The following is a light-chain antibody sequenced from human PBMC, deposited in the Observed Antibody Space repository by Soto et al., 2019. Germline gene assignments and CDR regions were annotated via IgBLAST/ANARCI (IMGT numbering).Light chain of an antibody. J-gene: IGKJ1*01. CDR1: QSIGDS. Sequence: DIQMTQSPSTLSASVGDRVTITCRASQSIGDSLAWYQQKPGKAPYLLISDVSSLERGVPSRFSGSGSGTEFTLTISRMQPDDFATFYCQQYNGYSRTFGQGTKVDIK. CDR2: DVS. V-gene: IGKV1-5*01. CDR3: QQYNGYSRT.